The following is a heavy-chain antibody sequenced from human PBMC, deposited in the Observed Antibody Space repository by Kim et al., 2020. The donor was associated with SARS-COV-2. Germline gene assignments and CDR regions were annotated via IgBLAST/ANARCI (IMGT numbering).Heavy chain of an antibody. CDR1: GGSISSISYY. CDR2: IFYSGTT. J-gene: IGHJ6*02. CDR3: ARDPVADCSGTSCYRGYYYNGMDV. Sequence: SETLSLTCIVSGGSISSISYYWGWIRQSPGKGLEWVGSIFYSGTTYYNPSLQSRVTISVDTSKNQFSLKLRSVTAADTAVYYCARDPVADCSGTSCYRGYYYNGMDVWGQGPRSPSP. D-gene: IGHD2-2*01. V-gene: IGHV4-39*07.